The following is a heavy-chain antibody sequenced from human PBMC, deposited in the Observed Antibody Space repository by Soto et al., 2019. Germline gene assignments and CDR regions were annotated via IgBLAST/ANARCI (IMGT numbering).Heavy chain of an antibody. V-gene: IGHV3-66*01. Sequence: GGSLRLSCAASGFTVNSNYMSWVRQAPGKGLEWVSVIYSGGSTYYADSVKGRFTISRDNCKNTLYLQMNSLRAEDTAVYYCARAEADGSSWSSPTPYYFDYWGQGTLVTVSS. CDR3: ARAEADGSSWSSPTPYYFDY. D-gene: IGHD6-13*01. J-gene: IGHJ4*02. CDR1: GFTVNSNY. CDR2: IYSGGST.